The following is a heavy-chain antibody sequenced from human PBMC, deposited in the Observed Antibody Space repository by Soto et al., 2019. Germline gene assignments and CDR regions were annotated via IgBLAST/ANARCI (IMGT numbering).Heavy chain of an antibody. J-gene: IGHJ4*02. V-gene: IGHV1-18*04. CDR1: GYTFSNYA. D-gene: IGHD2-8*01. Sequence: ASVKVSCKTSGYTFSNYAISWVRQAPGQGLEWMGWVSPYNGNANYTEKFQGRVSMTTDTSTTTAYMEPTSLTSDDTAIYYCAREISLIMAAPDYWGQGTLVTVSS. CDR2: VSPYNGNA. CDR3: AREISLIMAAPDY.